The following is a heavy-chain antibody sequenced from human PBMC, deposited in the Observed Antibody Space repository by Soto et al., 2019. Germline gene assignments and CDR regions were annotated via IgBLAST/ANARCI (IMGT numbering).Heavy chain of an antibody. V-gene: IGHV4-34*01. CDR1: GGSFSGYY. CDR2: VNYSGST. J-gene: IGHJ4*02. D-gene: IGHD2-21*02. CDR3: ARGDFRNDH. Sequence: SETLSLTCAVYGGSFSGYYWSWVRQPPGKGLEWIGEVNYSGSTNYNPSLKSRVTISVDTSKNQFSLKLSSVTVADTAVYFCARGDFRNDHWGQGTLVTVSS.